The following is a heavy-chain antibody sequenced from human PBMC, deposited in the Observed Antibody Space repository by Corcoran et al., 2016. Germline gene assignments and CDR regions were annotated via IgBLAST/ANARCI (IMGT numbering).Heavy chain of an antibody. Sequence: QVQLQQWGAGLLKPSETLSLTCAVYGGSFSGYYWSWIRQPPGKGLEWIGEINHSGSTNYNPSLKSRVTISVDTSKNQFSLKLSSVTAADTAVYDCARGHLTGWFDPWGQGTLVTVSS. CDR1: GGSFSGYY. V-gene: IGHV4-34*01. J-gene: IGHJ5*02. CDR3: ARGHLTGWFDP. CDR2: INHSGST. D-gene: IGHD4-4*01.